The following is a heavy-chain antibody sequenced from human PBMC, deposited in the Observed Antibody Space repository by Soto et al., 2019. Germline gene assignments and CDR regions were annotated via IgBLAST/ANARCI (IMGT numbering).Heavy chain of an antibody. Sequence: PGGSLRLSCAASGCTFSSYAMHWVRQAPGKGLEWVAVISYDGSNKYSAESGKGRFTTCRHNAKNTLYLQMNSLRAENTAVYYCARDADFLPNVAIAARPDGKDWGQGTLVTVSS. CDR2: ISYDGSNK. CDR1: GCTFSSYA. CDR3: ARDADFLPNVAIAARPDGKD. D-gene: IGHD6-6*01. V-gene: IGHV3-30-3*01. J-gene: IGHJ4*02.